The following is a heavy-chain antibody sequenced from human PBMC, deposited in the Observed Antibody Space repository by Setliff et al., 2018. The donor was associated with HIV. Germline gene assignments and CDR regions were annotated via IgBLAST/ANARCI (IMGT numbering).Heavy chain of an antibody. V-gene: IGHV3-23*01. D-gene: IGHD3-16*01. CDR3: AKATGSATSPRGSFDY. J-gene: IGHJ4*02. CDR1: GFTFSDYA. CDR2: ISGSGGST. Sequence: HPGGSLRLSCAASGFTFSDYAMNWVRQAPGKGLEWVSAISGSGGSTYYADSVQGRFTISRDNSKNTLYLQMNSLRAEDTAVYYCAKATGSATSPRGSFDYLGRGTQVTVSS.